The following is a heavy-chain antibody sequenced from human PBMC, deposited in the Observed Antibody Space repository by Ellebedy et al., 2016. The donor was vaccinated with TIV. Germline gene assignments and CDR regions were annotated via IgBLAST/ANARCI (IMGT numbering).Heavy chain of an antibody. CDR2: IKQDGSEK. V-gene: IGHV3-7*01. CDR1: GFTFSSYW. D-gene: IGHD2-2*01. CDR3: ARDLVPAALFDY. J-gene: IGHJ4*02. Sequence: GESLKISCAASGFTFSSYWMSWVRQAPGKGLEWVANIKQDGSEKYYVDSVKGRFTISRDNAKNSLYLQMNSLRAEDTAVYYCARDLVPAALFDYWGQGTLVTVSS.